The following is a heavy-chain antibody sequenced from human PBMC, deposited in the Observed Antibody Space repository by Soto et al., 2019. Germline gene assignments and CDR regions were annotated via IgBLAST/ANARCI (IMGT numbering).Heavy chain of an antibody. J-gene: IGHJ4*02. D-gene: IGHD6-13*01. Sequence: QVQLQESGPGLVKPSQTLSLICTVSGDSMSTGGYYWTWIRQHPGKGLEWIGHIYTTGTTYYSPSLKRQVTMSIDKSSNRFSLNLSSVTAADTAVYYCSRGRGSTPLRDWGPGALVTVSS. CDR2: IYTTGTT. V-gene: IGHV4-31*02. CDR3: SRGRGSTPLRD. CDR1: GDSMSTGGYY.